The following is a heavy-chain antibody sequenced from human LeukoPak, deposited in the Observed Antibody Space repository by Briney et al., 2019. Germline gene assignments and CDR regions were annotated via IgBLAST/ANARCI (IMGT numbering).Heavy chain of an antibody. J-gene: IGHJ4*01. CDR3: ASNYFDNSGYYYIHY. Sequence: PGGSLRLSCATSGFTFSNYGMHWVRQAPGRGLEWVAIIWYDGTDKFYADSVKGRFTISRDNSKNTLYLQMNSLRAEDTAVHYCASNYFDNSGYYYIHYWGQGTLVSVSS. D-gene: IGHD3-22*01. CDR2: IWYDGTDK. CDR1: GFTFSNYG. V-gene: IGHV3-33*01.